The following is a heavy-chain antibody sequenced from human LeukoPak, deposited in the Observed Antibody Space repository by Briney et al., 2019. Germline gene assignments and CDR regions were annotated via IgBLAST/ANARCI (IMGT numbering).Heavy chain of an antibody. Sequence: ASVKVSCKASGHTFTSYGISWVRQAPGQGLEWMGWISAYNGNTNYAQKLQGRVTMTTDTSTSTAYMELRSLRSDDTAVYYCARDPLRYDFWSGYYTPYNWFDPWGQGTLVTVSS. CDR3: ARDPLRYDFWSGYYTPYNWFDP. D-gene: IGHD3-3*01. CDR1: GHTFTSYG. J-gene: IGHJ5*02. CDR2: ISAYNGNT. V-gene: IGHV1-18*01.